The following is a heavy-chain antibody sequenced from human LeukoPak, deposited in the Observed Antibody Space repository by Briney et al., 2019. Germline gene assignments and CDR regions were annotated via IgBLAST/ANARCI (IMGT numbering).Heavy chain of an antibody. Sequence: SETLSLTCGVSGYSISRGYYWAWIRQPPGKGLEWIGTIYHIGSTYYNPSLESRVTISVDTSKNEFSLNLNSVTAADTAVYYCVRAGWIITSGIDYWGQGALVTVSS. V-gene: IGHV4-38-2*01. CDR3: VRAGWIITSGIDY. CDR2: IYHIGST. J-gene: IGHJ4*02. CDR1: GYSISRGYY. D-gene: IGHD3-10*01.